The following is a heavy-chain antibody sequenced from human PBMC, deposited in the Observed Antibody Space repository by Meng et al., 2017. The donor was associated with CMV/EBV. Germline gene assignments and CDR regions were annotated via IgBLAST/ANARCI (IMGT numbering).Heavy chain of an antibody. Sequence: QSTLKWSCPTLVKPTQTLTHTCTFSGFSLSTSGVGVGWIRQPPGKALEWLALIYWDDDKRYSPSLKSRLTITKDTSKNQVVLTMTNMDPVDTATYYCARIAAAGRFDYWGQGTLVTVSS. D-gene: IGHD6-13*01. CDR2: IYWDDDK. CDR3: ARIAAAGRFDY. V-gene: IGHV2-5*02. CDR1: GFSLSTSGVG. J-gene: IGHJ4*02.